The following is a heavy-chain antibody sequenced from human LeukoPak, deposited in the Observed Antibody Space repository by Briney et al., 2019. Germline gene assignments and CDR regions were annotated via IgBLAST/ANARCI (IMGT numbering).Heavy chain of an antibody. J-gene: IGHJ3*02. D-gene: IGHD6-13*01. CDR1: GGSISSYY. CDR3: ARGVEGVGSWYSAFDI. Sequence: SETLSLTCTVSGGSISSYYWSWIRQPPGKGLEWIGYIYYSGSTNYNPSLKSRVTISVDTSKNQFSLKLSSVTAADTAVYYCARGVEGVGSWYSAFDIWGQGTMVTVSS. CDR2: IYYSGST. V-gene: IGHV4-59*01.